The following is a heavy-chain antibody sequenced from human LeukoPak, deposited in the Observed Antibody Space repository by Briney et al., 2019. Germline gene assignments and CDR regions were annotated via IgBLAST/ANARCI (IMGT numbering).Heavy chain of an antibody. Sequence: SETLSLTCTVSGGSISSGYWSWIRQPAGKGLEWMGRIYTSGSTNYNPSLKSRITMSVATSKKQFSLKLSSVTAADTAVYYSARDTYDFWSGYSGGGIYYYYMDVWGKGTTVTVSS. D-gene: IGHD3-3*01. CDR2: IYTSGST. J-gene: IGHJ6*03. CDR1: GGSISSGY. V-gene: IGHV4-4*07. CDR3: ARDTYDFWSGYSGGGIYYYYMDV.